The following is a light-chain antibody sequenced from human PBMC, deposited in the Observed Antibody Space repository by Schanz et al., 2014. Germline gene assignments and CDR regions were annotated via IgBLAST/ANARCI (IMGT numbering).Light chain of an antibody. CDR2: HAS. V-gene: IGKV1-5*01. CDR3: LQHKTDPWT. Sequence: DIQMTQSPSTLSASVGDRVTITCRASQSIVSWLAWYQQKPGRAPRLLIYHASNLESGVPSRFSGSGSGTEFTLTISSLQPEDFATYYCLQHKTDPWTFGQGTKVEIK. J-gene: IGKJ1*01. CDR1: QSIVSW.